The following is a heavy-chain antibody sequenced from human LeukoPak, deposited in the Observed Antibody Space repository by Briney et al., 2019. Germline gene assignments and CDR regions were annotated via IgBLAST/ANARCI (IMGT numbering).Heavy chain of an antibody. CDR3: AKDRGY. J-gene: IGHJ4*02. V-gene: IGHV3-23*01. CDR1: GFTVSTYG. CDR2: ISAGAGST. D-gene: IGHD2-15*01. Sequence: GGSLRLSCAASGFTVSTYGMTWVRQAPGKGLEWVSGISAGAGSTYYADSVKGRFTISRDNSKNTLYLQMNSLRAEDTAVYYCAKDRGYWGQGTLVTVSS.